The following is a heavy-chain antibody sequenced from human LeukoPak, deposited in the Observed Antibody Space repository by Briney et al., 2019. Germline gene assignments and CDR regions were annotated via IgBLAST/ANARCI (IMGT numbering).Heavy chain of an antibody. CDR2: IYYSGST. V-gene: IGHV4-59*12. CDR3: ARDLYYGSGSYYNYYYYYYMDV. Sequence: SETLSLTCTVSGGSISSYYWSWIRQPPGKGLEWIGYIYYSGSTNYNPSLKSRVTISVDTSKNQFSLKLSSVTAADTAVYYCARDLYYGSGSYYNYYYYYYMDVWGKGTTVTVSS. J-gene: IGHJ6*03. CDR1: GGSISSYY. D-gene: IGHD3-10*01.